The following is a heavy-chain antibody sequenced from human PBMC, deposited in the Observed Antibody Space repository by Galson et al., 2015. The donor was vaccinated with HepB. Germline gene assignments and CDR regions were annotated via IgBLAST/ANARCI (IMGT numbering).Heavy chain of an antibody. V-gene: IGHV1-3*01. J-gene: IGHJ4*02. Sequence: QSGAEVKKPGESLKISCKASGYTFTSYAMHWVRQAPGQRLEWMGWINAGNGDTKYSQKFQGRVTITRDTSASTAYMELSSLRSEDTAVYYCARVSGNFDWLTSFDYWGQGTLVTVSS. CDR3: ARVSGNFDWLTSFDY. CDR2: INAGNGDT. CDR1: GYTFTSYA. D-gene: IGHD3-9*01.